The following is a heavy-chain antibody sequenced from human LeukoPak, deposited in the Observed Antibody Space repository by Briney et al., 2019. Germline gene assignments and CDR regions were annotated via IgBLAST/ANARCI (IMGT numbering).Heavy chain of an antibody. CDR2: VYYSGTT. D-gene: IGHD3-22*01. V-gene: IGHV4-39*01. CDR1: GGSINSNNYY. CDR3: ARHLDHYDTSGYYSPYFDF. J-gene: IGHJ4*02. Sequence: SETLSLTCTVSGGSINSNNYYWAWIRQTSGKGLEWIGRVYYSGTTYYNPSLKSRVTISVDTSKNQFSLKLSSVTAADTAVYYCARHLDHYDTSGYYSPYFDFWGQGTLVTVSS.